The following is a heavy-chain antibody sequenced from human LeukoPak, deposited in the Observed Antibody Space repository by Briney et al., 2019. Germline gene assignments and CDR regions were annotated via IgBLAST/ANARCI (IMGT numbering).Heavy chain of an antibody. J-gene: IGHJ3*02. CDR1: GFTFSSYA. CDR3: AKGCYYDSSGYPTAGAFDI. V-gene: IGHV3-23*01. Sequence: PGGSLRLSCAASGFTFSSYAMSWVRQAPGKGLEWVSAISGSGGSTYYADSVKGRFTISRDNSKNTLYLQVNSLRAEDTAVYYCAKGCYYDSSGYPTAGAFDIWGQGTMVTVSS. CDR2: ISGSGGST. D-gene: IGHD3-22*01.